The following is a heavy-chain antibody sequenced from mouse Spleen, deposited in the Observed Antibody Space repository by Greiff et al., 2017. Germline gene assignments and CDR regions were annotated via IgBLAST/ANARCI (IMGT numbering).Heavy chain of an antibody. CDR3: ARSYYYGSSHFDY. CDR2: IYPGDGDT. V-gene: IGHV1-80*01. J-gene: IGHJ2*01. D-gene: IGHD1-1*01. Sequence: QVQLQQSGAELVKPGASVKISCKASGYAFSSYWMNWVKQRPGKGLEWIGQIYPGDGDTNYNGKFKGKATLTADKSSSTAYMQLSSPTSEDSAVYFCARSYYYGSSHFDYWGQGTTLTVSS. CDR1: GYAFSSYW.